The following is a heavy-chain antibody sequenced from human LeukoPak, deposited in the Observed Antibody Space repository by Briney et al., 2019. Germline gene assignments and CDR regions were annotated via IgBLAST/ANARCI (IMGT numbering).Heavy chain of an antibody. CDR1: GFTFSDYD. J-gene: IGHJ4*02. D-gene: IGHD4-17*01. CDR2: ISSSGRYT. V-gene: IGHV3-11*06. Sequence: PGGSLRLSCAASGFTFSDYDMSWIRQAPGKGLEWVSYISSSGRYTKYADSVKGRFTISRDNAKNSLYLQMNSLRAEDTAVYYCARFDYADYLAFDYWGQGTLVTVSS. CDR3: ARFDYADYLAFDY.